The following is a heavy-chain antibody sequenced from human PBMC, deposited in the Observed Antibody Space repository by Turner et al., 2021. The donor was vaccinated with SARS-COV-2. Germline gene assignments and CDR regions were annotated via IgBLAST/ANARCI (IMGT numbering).Heavy chain of an antibody. V-gene: IGHV3-23*01. CDR1: GFIFSNYA. CDR3: AKTRGPVAFHPDS. J-gene: IGHJ4*02. Sequence: VPVLESGGTLVQPGGSLRLFCAVSGFIFSNYAMTWVRQSPGRGLEWVCSIFSDGDSTYYADSVKGRFTISRDDSKNTVSLQMNSLRAEDTALYYCAKTRGPVAFHPDSWGQGTLVTVSS. D-gene: IGHD2-2*01. CDR2: IFSDGDST.